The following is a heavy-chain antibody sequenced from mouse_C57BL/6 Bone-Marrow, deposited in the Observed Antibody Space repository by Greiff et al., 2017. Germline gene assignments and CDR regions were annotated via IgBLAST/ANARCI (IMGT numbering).Heavy chain of an antibody. J-gene: IGHJ3*01. CDR3: ARGHYGSSPFAY. CDR1: GYTFTDYY. D-gene: IGHD1-1*01. CDR2: IYPGSGNT. Sequence: VKLQQSGAELVRPGASVKLSCKASGYTFTDYYINWVKQRPGQGLEWFARIYPGSGNTYYNEKFKGKATLTAEKSSSTAYMQLSSLTSEDSAVYFCARGHYGSSPFAYWGQGTLVTVSA. V-gene: IGHV1-76*01.